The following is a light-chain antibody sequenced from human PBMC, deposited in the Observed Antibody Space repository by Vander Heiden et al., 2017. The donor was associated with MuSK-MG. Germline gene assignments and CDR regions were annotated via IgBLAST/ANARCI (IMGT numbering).Light chain of an antibody. Sequence: EIVLTQSPGTLSLPPGERATLSCRASQSVSTTYLAWYQQKPGQAPRLLIYGAFSRAPGVPDRFSGSGSGTDFTLTISRLEPEDFAVYFCQHYGSSRYTFGQGTKLESK. CDR2: GAF. V-gene: IGKV3-20*01. J-gene: IGKJ2*01. CDR1: QSVSTTY. CDR3: QHYGSSRYT.